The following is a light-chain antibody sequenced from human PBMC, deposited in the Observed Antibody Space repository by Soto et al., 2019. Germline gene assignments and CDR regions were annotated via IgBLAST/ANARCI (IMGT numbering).Light chain of an antibody. J-gene: IGKJ2*01. Sequence: IQMTQSTSSLSASVGYRITITWRPSQDISNRLNWYHQKPGKAPNLLIYDASNLAAGVPSGFSGSGSGTHFTFTITSLQPEDIGTYYCQNCFTVPYTFGQGTKVDIK. CDR3: QNCFTVPYT. CDR2: DAS. V-gene: IGKV1-33*01. CDR1: QDISNR.